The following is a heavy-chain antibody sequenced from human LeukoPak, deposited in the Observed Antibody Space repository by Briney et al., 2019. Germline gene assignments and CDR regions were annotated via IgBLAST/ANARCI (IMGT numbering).Heavy chain of an antibody. D-gene: IGHD2/OR15-2a*01. J-gene: IGHJ4*02. CDR2: TFYSGST. Sequence: SETLSLTCTVSGDSISSSSYYWEWIRQPPGKGLEWIGSTFYSGSTYYNPSLKSRVTISVDMSKNQFSLKLRSVTTADTAVYYCVTQILLCHYFWGQGTLVTVSS. CDR1: GDSISSSSYY. V-gene: IGHV4-39*01. CDR3: VTQILLCHYF.